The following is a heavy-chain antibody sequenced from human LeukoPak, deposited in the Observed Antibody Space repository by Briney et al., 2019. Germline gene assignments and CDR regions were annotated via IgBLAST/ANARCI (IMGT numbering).Heavy chain of an antibody. CDR3: ARASRWELLVAFDI. D-gene: IGHD1-26*01. CDR1: GFTFSSYS. CDR2: ISSSSSYI. J-gene: IGHJ3*02. V-gene: IGHV3-21*01. Sequence: PGGSLRLSCAASGFTFSSYSMNWVRQAPGKGLEWVSSISSSSSYIYYADSVKGRFTISRDNAKNSLYLQMNSLRAEDTAVYYCARASRWELLVAFDIWGQGTMVTVSS.